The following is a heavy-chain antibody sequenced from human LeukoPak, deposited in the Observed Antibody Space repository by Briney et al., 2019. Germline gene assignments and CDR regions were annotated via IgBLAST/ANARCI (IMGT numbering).Heavy chain of an antibody. CDR1: GFTFSSYS. J-gene: IGHJ4*02. V-gene: IGHV3-21*01. CDR3: ARDGQLWSPFDY. Sequence: GGSLRLSCAASGFTFSSYSMNWVRQAPGKGLDWVSSISSSSSYIYYADSVKGRFTISRDNAKNSLYLQMNSLRAEDTAVYYCARDGQLWSPFDYWGQGTLVTVSS. CDR2: ISSSSSYI. D-gene: IGHD5-18*01.